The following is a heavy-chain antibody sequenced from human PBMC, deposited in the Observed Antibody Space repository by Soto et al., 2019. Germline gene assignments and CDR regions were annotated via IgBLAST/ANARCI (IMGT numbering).Heavy chain of an antibody. Sequence: QVQLVQSGAEVKKPGSSVKVSCKASGDTFSFYTINWVRQAPGLGLEWMGRANPILSMSNYAQKFQGRVTMTADKSTSPAYMELRSLRSEDTAFYYCATSYGSGYRAFDYWGQGALVTVSS. J-gene: IGHJ4*02. CDR3: ATSYGSGYRAFDY. V-gene: IGHV1-69*02. D-gene: IGHD3-10*01. CDR2: ANPILSMS. CDR1: GDTFSFYT.